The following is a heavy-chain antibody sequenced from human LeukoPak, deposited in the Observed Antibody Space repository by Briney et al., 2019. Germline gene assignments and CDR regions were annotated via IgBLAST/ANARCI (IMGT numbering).Heavy chain of an antibody. J-gene: IGHJ3*02. Sequence: SVKVSCKASGYTFTGYYMHWVRQAPGQGLEWMGGIIPIFGTANYAQKFQGRVTITADKSTSTAYMELSSLRSEDTAVYYCARYVAVAGIDAFDIWGQGTMVTVSS. CDR3: ARYVAVAGIDAFDI. CDR2: IIPIFGTA. CDR1: GYTFTGYY. V-gene: IGHV1-69*06. D-gene: IGHD6-19*01.